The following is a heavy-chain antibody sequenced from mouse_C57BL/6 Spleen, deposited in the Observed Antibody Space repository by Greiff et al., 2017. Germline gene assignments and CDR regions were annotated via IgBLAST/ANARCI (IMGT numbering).Heavy chain of an antibody. V-gene: IGHV14-2*01. CDR3: AHLYGYFDV. J-gene: IGHJ1*03. CDR2: IDPEDGET. Sequence: VQLQQSGAELVKPGASVKLSCTASGFNINDYYMHWVKQRTEQGLEWIGRIDPEDGETKYAPKFQGKATLTADTSSNTAYLQLSSLTSEDTAVYYCAHLYGYFDVWGTGTTVTVSS. CDR1: GFNINDYY.